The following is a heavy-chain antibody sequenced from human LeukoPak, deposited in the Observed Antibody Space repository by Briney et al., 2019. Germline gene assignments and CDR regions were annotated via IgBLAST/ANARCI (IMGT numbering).Heavy chain of an antibody. D-gene: IGHD7-27*01. Sequence: GGSLRLSCAASGFTFSSYGMHWVRQAPGKGLEWVAYISDDARKKYYADSVKGRFSISRDNSKNTQWLQMNSVRDEDTGLYYCAKDANWALQYWGQGALVTVSS. J-gene: IGHJ4*02. V-gene: IGHV3-30*02. CDR2: ISDDARKK. CDR3: AKDANWALQY. CDR1: GFTFSSYG.